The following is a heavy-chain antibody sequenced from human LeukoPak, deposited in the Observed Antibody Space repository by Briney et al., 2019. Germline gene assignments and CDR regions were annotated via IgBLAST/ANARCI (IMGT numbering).Heavy chain of an antibody. D-gene: IGHD1-26*01. V-gene: IGHV1-18*01. Sequence: GASVKVSCKASGYTFTIYGISWVRQAPGQGLEWMGWISAYNGNTNYAQKLQGRVTMTTDTSTSTAYMELRSLRSDDTAVYYCARDDSVGAILSGVDWFDPWGQGTLVTVSS. CDR2: ISAYNGNT. J-gene: IGHJ5*02. CDR3: ARDDSVGAILSGVDWFDP. CDR1: GYTFTIYG.